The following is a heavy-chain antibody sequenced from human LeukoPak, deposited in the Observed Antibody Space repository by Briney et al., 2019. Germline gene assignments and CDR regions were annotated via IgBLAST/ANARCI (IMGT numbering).Heavy chain of an antibody. CDR1: GFNFCSYD. Sequence: GGSLTLSRAASGFNFCSYDMHWVRHATGKGLEWVSAICTADDTYYPGPVKGRFTISRKNAKNSLYLQMDSLRAGDTAVYYCARGTLDSGGNYGWYFDLWGRGALVTVSS. D-gene: IGHD4-23*01. J-gene: IGHJ2*01. CDR2: ICTADDT. V-gene: IGHV3-13*04. CDR3: ARGTLDSGGNYGWYFDL.